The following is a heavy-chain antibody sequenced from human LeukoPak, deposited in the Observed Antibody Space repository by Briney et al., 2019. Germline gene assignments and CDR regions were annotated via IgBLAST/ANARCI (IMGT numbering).Heavy chain of an antibody. V-gene: IGHV4-59*01. CDR2: IYYSGST. J-gene: IGHJ6*03. D-gene: IGHD5-18*01. Sequence: SETLSLTCTVSGGSISSYYWSWIRQPPGKGLEWIAYIYYSGSTNYNPSLKSRVTISVDTSKNQFSLKLRSVTAADTAVYYCARTTEGGYTYDYFYYYYMDVWGKGTTVTISS. CDR1: GGSISSYY. CDR3: ARTTEGGYTYDYFYYYYMDV.